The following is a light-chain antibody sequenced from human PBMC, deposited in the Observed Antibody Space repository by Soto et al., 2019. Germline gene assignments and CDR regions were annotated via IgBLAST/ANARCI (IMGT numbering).Light chain of an antibody. CDR1: NSDVGGYNF. CDR3: SSYTSTSTRVL. J-gene: IGLJ2*01. Sequence: QSALTQPVSVSGSPGQSITISCTGSNSDVGGYNFVSWYQQHPGKAPKLMIYDVSNRPSGISNRFSGSKSGNTASLTISGLQAEDEADYYCSSYTSTSTRVLLGAGTKVTVL. CDR2: DVS. V-gene: IGLV2-14*03.